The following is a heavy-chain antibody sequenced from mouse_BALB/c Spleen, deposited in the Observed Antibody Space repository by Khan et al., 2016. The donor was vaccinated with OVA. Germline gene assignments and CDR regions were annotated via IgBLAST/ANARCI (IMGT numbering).Heavy chain of an antibody. J-gene: IGHJ3*01. CDR1: GYTFTSYW. CDR2: IYPSDSYT. V-gene: IGHV1-69*02. D-gene: IGHD2-3*01. Sequence: QVQLQQPGTELVRPGASVKLSCKASGYTFTSYWINWVKQRPGQGLEWIGNIYPSDSYTNFNQKFKDKATLTVDKSSSTASMQLSSPTSEDSAVYYWTRGGVDGSSFAYWGQGTLVTVSA. CDR3: TRGGVDGSSFAY.